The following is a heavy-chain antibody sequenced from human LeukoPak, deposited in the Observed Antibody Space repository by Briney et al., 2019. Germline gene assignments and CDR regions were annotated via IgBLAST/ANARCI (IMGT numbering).Heavy chain of an antibody. D-gene: IGHD3-22*01. Sequence: SETLSLTRTVSGGSISGYYWSWIRQPAGKGLEWIGHIYTSGTTNYNPSLKSRVTMSIDTSKNQFSLKLNSVTAADTAVYYCAREGSSAYAWFDPWGQGTLVTVSS. J-gene: IGHJ5*02. CDR3: AREGSSAYAWFDP. V-gene: IGHV4-4*07. CDR2: IYTSGTT. CDR1: GGSISGYY.